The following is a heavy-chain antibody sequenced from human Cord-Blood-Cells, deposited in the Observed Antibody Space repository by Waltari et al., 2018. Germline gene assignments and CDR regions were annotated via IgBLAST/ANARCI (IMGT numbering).Heavy chain of an antibody. CDR2: INHSGST. Sequence: QVQLQQWGAGLLKPSETLSLTCAVYGGSFSGYYWSWIRSPPGKGLGWIGEINHSGSTNYNPSLKSRVTISVDTSKNQFSLKLSSVTAADTAVYYCARGDYDILTGYDAFDIWGQGTMVTVSS. CDR3: ARGDYDILTGYDAFDI. J-gene: IGHJ3*02. V-gene: IGHV4-34*01. CDR1: GGSFSGYY. D-gene: IGHD3-9*01.